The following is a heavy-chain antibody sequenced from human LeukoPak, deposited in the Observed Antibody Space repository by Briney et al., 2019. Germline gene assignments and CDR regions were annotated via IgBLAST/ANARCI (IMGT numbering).Heavy chain of an antibody. J-gene: IGHJ4*02. Sequence: ASVKVSCKASGYTFTSYYMHWVRQAPGQGLEWMGIINPSGGSTSYAQKFQGRVTMTRDTSTSTVYMELSSPRSEDTAVYYCARDELLGYYSSGWQTIPDYWGQGTLVTVSS. CDR2: INPSGGST. V-gene: IGHV1-46*03. CDR1: GYTFTSYY. D-gene: IGHD6-19*01. CDR3: ARDELLGYYSSGWQTIPDY.